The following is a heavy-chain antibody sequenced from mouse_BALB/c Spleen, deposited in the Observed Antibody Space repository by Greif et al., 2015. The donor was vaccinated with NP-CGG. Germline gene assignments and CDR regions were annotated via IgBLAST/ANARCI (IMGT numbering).Heavy chain of an antibody. J-gene: IGHJ4*01. CDR2: IYPGDGDT. Sequence: VHLVESGAELVRPGSSVKISCKASGYAFSSYWMNWVKQRPGQGLEWIGQIYPGDGDTNYNGKFKGKATLTADKSSSTAYMQLSSLTSEDSAVYFCARREWFYAMDYWGQGTSVTVSS. CDR3: ARREWFYAMDY. CDR1: GYAFSSYW. D-gene: IGHD2-2*01. V-gene: IGHV1-80*01.